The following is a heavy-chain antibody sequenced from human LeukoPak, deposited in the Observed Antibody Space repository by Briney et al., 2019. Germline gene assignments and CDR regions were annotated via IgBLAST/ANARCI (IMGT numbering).Heavy chain of an antibody. D-gene: IGHD6-13*01. CDR3: ARTSVAAAGGLDY. Sequence: SETLSLTCAVYGGSFSGYYWSWIRQPPGKGLEWIGEINHSGSTNYNPSLKSRVTISVDTSKNQFSLKLSSVTAADTAVYYCARTSVAAAGGLDYWGQGTLVTVSS. J-gene: IGHJ4*02. CDR1: GGSFSGYY. V-gene: IGHV4-34*01. CDR2: INHSGST.